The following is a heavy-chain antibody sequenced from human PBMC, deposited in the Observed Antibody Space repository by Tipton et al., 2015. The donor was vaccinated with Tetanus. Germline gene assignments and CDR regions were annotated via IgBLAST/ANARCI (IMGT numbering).Heavy chain of an antibody. CDR2: VYYTGST. D-gene: IGHD1-1*01. J-gene: IGHJ4*02. CDR3: ARANNDYPKKGPFDY. CDR1: GGSMSTYY. Sequence: TLSLTCTVSGGSMSTYYWSWIRQPPGKGLEWIGYVYYTGSTDYNPSLKSRVTISVDTSKNQFSLRLTSVTAADTAVYYCARANNDYPKKGPFDYWGQGARVIVSS. V-gene: IGHV4-59*01.